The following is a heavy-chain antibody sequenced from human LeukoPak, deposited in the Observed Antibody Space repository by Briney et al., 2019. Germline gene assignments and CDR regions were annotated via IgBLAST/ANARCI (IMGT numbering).Heavy chain of an antibody. CDR1: GFTFSSYA. V-gene: IGHV3-23*01. Sequence: GGSLRLSCAAPGFTFSSYAMSWVRQAPGKGLEWVSAISGSGGSTYYADSVKGRFTISRDNSKNTLYLQMNSLRAEDTAVYYCAKDRFRQYYYNSSGVGFDPWGQGTLVTVSS. J-gene: IGHJ5*02. CDR3: AKDRFRQYYYNSSGVGFDP. D-gene: IGHD3-22*01. CDR2: ISGSGGST.